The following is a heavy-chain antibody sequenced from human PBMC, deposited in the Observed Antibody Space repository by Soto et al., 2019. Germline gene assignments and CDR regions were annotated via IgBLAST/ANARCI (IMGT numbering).Heavy chain of an antibody. CDR1: GFTFSSYA. Sequence: GGALRLSCAASGFTFSSYAMSLVRQAPGKRLEWVSAISGSGGSTYYADSVKDRFTISRHNSKNTLYLQMNSLRAEDTAVYYCAKDLSLSTVTTKGEDDYWGQGTLVTVSS. D-gene: IGHD4-17*01. V-gene: IGHV3-23*01. J-gene: IGHJ4*02. CDR2: ISGSGGST. CDR3: AKDLSLSTVTTKGEDDY.